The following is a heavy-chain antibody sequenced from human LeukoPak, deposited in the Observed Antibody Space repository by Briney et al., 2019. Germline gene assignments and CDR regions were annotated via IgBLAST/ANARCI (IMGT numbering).Heavy chain of an antibody. CDR1: GYTFTSYG. D-gene: IGHD4-17*01. J-gene: IGHJ6*03. CDR2: ISAYNGNK. CDR3: AGMTTVTSYYYYYMDV. V-gene: IGHV1-18*01. Sequence: ASVKVSCKASGYTFTSYGISWVRPAPGQGLEWMGWISAYNGNKNYAQKLQGRVTMTTDTSTNTAYMELRSLRSDDTAVYYCAGMTTVTSYYYYYMDVWGKGTTVTVSS.